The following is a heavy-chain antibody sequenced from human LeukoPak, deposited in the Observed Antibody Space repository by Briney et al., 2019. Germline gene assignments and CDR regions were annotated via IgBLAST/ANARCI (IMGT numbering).Heavy chain of an antibody. Sequence: PSETLSLTCSVSGGSISSGGYYWSWIRQPPGKGLEWIGYIYQGESAYYNPSLKSRVTISVDRSKNQFSLNLTSVTAADTAVYYCARGQDSGSLMMGLFWFDPWGQGTLVPSPQ. J-gene: IGHJ5*02. CDR2: IYQGESA. V-gene: IGHV4-30-2*01. D-gene: IGHD1-26*01. CDR1: GGSISSGGYY. CDR3: ARGQDSGSLMMGLFWFDP.